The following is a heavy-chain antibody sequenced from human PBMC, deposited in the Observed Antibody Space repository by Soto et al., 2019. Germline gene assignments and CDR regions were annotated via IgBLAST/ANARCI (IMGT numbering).Heavy chain of an antibody. CDR2: LTGSGDTT. Sequence: PGGSLRLSCAASGFTFSNYAMSWVRQAPGKGLEWVSGLTGSGDTTYYADSVKGRFTISRDNSKNTLFLQMNSLRAEDTALYYCAKDRRFSSGLSNFDCWGQGTQVTVSS. J-gene: IGHJ4*02. CDR3: AKDRRFSSGLSNFDC. V-gene: IGHV3-23*01. D-gene: IGHD6-19*01. CDR1: GFTFSNYA.